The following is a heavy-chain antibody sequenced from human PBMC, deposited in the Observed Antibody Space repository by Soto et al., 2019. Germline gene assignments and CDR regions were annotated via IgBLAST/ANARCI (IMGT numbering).Heavy chain of an antibody. Sequence: QVQLVQSGAEVKKPGASVKVSCKASGDTFTDYYIHWVRQAPGQGLEWMGTVNPSGGHTTYAQHFLGRMTMTRDTSTSTLYMELTSLTSEDTAIYYCARGGHVVVVTAALDFWGQGTLVTVSS. D-gene: IGHD2-21*02. CDR1: GDTFTDYY. CDR2: VNPSGGHT. CDR3: ARGGHVVVVTAALDF. V-gene: IGHV1-46*01. J-gene: IGHJ4*02.